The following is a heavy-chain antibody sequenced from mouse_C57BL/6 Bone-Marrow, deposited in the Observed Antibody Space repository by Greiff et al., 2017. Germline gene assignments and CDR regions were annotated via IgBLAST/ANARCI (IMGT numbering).Heavy chain of an antibody. CDR3: VRRRFPFYFDS. V-gene: IGHV1-69*01. CDR1: GYTFTSHW. Sequence: QVQLQQPGAELVMPGASVKLSCKASGYTFTSHWMHWVKQRPGQGLEWIGEIDPSDSYTNYNQTFKGKSTLTVDKSSSTAYMLLSSLTSDDSAVYYCVRRRFPFYFDSWGQGTTLTVS. J-gene: IGHJ2*01. CDR2: IDPSDSYT.